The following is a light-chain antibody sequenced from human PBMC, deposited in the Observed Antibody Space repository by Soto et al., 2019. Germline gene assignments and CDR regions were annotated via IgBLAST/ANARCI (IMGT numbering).Light chain of an antibody. V-gene: IGKV1-5*03. CDR3: QQFYISWS. CDR1: QTISSW. J-gene: IGKJ1*01. CDR2: KAS. Sequence: DIQLNQTTSTLSGSVRESVSIISRASQTISSWLAWYQQKPGKAPKLLIYKASTLKSGVPSRLSGSGSGTECTLTTIWVLPEDCATYSCQQFYISWSYGEGTKVDIK.